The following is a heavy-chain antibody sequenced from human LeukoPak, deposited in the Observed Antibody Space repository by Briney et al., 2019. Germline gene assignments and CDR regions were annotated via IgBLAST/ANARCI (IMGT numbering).Heavy chain of an antibody. J-gene: IGHJ4*02. CDR3: ARHLNYYLDY. CDR2: ISSDGSIT. Sequence: PGGSLRLSCAASGFTFSGYAMSWVRQAPGKGLEWVSRISSDGSITGYADSVKGRFTISRDNAKNTLYLQMNSLRAEDTAVYYCARHLNYYLDYWGQGTLVTVSS. V-gene: IGHV3-74*01. CDR1: GFTFSGYA. D-gene: IGHD3-10*01.